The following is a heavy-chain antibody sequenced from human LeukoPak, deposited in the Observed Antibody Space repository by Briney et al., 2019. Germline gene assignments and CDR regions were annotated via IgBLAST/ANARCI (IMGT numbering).Heavy chain of an antibody. CDR2: IFPSGSD. CDR1: NGSISSGRYY. Sequence: SETLSLTCTVSNGSISSGRYYWSWIRQPAGKGLEWIGRIFPSGSDNYSPSLKRRVTISVDTSKNQFSLILNSVTAADTAVYYCARQAPLDGDFDFWGQGTLVTVSS. D-gene: IGHD3/OR15-3a*01. V-gene: IGHV4-61*02. CDR3: ARQAPLDGDFDF. J-gene: IGHJ4*02.